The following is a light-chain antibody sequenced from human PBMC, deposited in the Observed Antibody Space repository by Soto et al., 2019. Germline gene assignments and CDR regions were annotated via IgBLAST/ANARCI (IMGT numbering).Light chain of an antibody. CDR3: QYYDTSLSGFYV. V-gene: IGLV1-40*01. Sequence: QAVVTQPPSVSGAPGQRVSISCTGSSSNIGAGYNVHWYQQLPGTAPKLLIYDNNNRPSGVPDRFSGSKSGTSASLAITGLQAEDVADYYCQYYDTSLSGFYVFGTGTKLTVL. CDR2: DNN. J-gene: IGLJ1*01. CDR1: SSNIGAGYN.